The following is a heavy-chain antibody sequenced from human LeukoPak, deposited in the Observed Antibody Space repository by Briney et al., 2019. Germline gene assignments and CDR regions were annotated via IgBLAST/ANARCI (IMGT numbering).Heavy chain of an antibody. CDR1: GFTFSSHG. CDR2: ISSSGSVV. V-gene: IGHV3-48*01. D-gene: IGHD3-3*01. CDR3: AREVGYDSSLP. J-gene: IGHJ5*02. Sequence: PGGSLRLSCAASGFTFSSHGMNWVRQAPGKGLEWVSYISSSGSVVFYADSVKGRFTISRDNAKNALYLQMNSLRAEDTAVYHCAREVGYDSSLPWGQGTLVTVSS.